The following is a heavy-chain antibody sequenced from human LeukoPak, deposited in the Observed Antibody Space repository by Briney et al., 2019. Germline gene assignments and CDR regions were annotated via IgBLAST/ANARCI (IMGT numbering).Heavy chain of an antibody. D-gene: IGHD6-19*01. J-gene: IGHJ4*02. CDR1: GGSINSYF. V-gene: IGHV4-59*01. CDR2: IYYSGST. CDR3: ARKSSSGWYFDY. Sequence: KASETLSLTCTVSGGSINSYFWSWIRQPPGKGLEWIGYIYYSGSTNYNPSLKSRVTISVDTSKNQFSLKLSSVIAADTAVYYCARKSSSGWYFDYWGQGSLVTVSS.